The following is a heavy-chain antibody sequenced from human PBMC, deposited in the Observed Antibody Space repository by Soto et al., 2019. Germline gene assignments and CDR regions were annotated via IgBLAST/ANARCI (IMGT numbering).Heavy chain of an antibody. CDR3: ARSTTVVTPLDY. V-gene: IGHV1-69*12. D-gene: IGHD4-17*01. CDR2: IIPIFGTA. CDR1: GGTFSSYA. Sequence: QVQLVQSGAEVKKPGSSVKVSCKASGGTFSSYAISWVRQAPGQGLEWMGGIIPIFGTANYAQKFQGRVTNTGDESTNKAYMELSSLRSEDTAGYYWARSTTVVTPLDYRGQGTLVTGSS. J-gene: IGHJ4*02.